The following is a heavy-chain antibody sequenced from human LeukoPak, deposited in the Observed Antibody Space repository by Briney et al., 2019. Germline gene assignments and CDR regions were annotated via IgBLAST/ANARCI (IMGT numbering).Heavy chain of an antibody. D-gene: IGHD3-9*01. CDR1: GHNLTVHY. CDR3: AKTLALMNWFDP. J-gene: IGHJ5*02. V-gene: IGHV1-18*04. Sequence: GASMKVSSKASGHNLTVHYMHSVRADHGQNIDYMGWISAYNGNTNYAQKLQGRVTMTTDTSTSTAYMELRSLRSDDTAVYYCAKTLALMNWFDPWGQGTLVTVSS. CDR2: ISAYNGNT.